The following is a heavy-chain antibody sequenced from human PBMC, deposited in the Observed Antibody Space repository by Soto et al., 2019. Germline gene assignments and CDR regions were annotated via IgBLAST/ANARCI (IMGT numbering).Heavy chain of an antibody. CDR2: MNPNSGNT. J-gene: IGHJ4*02. D-gene: IGHD2-2*01. CDR1: GYTFTSYD. V-gene: IGHV1-8*01. Sequence: GASVKVSCKASGYTFTSYDINWVRQATGQGLERMGWMNPNSGNTGYAQKFQGRVTMTRNTSISTAYMELSSLRSEDTAVYYCARDPPCSSTSCYLFDYWGQGTLVTVSS. CDR3: ARDPPCSSTSCYLFDY.